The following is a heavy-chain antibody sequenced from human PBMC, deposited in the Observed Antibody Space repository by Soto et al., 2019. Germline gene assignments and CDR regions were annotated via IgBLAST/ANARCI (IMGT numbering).Heavy chain of an antibody. J-gene: IGHJ4*02. V-gene: IGHV1-3*01. D-gene: IGHD2-15*01. CDR3: AKDWRRYCSGGSCYQLDY. CDR1: GYTFTSYA. CDR2: INAGNGNT. Sequence: ASVKVSCKASGYTFTSYAMHWVRQAPGQRLEWMGWINAGNGNTKYSQKFQGRVTITRDTSASTAYMELNSLRAEDTAVYYCAKDWRRYCSGGSCYQLDYWGQGTLVTVSS.